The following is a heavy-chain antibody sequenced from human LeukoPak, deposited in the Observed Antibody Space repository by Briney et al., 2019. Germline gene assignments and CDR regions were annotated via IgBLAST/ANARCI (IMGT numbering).Heavy chain of an antibody. Sequence: KPSETLSLTCTVSGGSISSYYWSWIRQPPGQGLEWIGYIYYSGSTNYNPSLKSRVTISVDTSKNQFSLKLSSVTAADTAVYYCARIGHEDYYFDYWGQGTLVTVSS. CDR3: ARIGHEDYYFDY. CDR1: GGSISSYY. J-gene: IGHJ4*02. V-gene: IGHV4-59*01. CDR2: IYYSGST.